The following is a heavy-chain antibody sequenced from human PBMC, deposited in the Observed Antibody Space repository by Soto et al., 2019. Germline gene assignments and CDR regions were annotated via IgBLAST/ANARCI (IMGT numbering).Heavy chain of an antibody. Sequence: EVQVLESGGGLVQPGGSLRLSCAASGFTFSSYAMRWVRQAPGKGLEWVSAINGSGGSTYYADSVKGRFTISRDNSKNTLYLQMNSLRAEDTAVYYCARRGSGSYYAYWGQGTLVTVSS. CDR1: GFTFSSYA. D-gene: IGHD1-26*01. CDR3: ARRGSGSYYAY. J-gene: IGHJ4*02. CDR2: INGSGGST. V-gene: IGHV3-23*01.